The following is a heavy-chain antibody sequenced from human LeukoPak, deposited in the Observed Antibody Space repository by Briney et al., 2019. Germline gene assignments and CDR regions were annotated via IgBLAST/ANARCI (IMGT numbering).Heavy chain of an antibody. V-gene: IGHV1-69*05. CDR3: ARDGEMGATRY. CDR2: IIPIFGTA. CDR1: GGTFSSYA. D-gene: IGHD1-26*01. J-gene: IGHJ4*02. Sequence: GASVKVSCKASGGTFSSYAISWVRQAPGQGLEWMGRIIPIFGTANYAQKFQGGVTITTDESTSTAYMELSSLRSEDTAVYYCARDGEMGATRYWGQGTLVTVSS.